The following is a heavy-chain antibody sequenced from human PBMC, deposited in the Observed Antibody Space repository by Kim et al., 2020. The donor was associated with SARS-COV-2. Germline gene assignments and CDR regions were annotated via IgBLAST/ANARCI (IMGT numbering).Heavy chain of an antibody. V-gene: IGHV1-58*01. CDR3: AAAGITMVRDKMGYYYYYGMDV. J-gene: IGHJ6*02. D-gene: IGHD3-10*01. CDR2: IVVGSGNT. Sequence: SVKVSCKASGFTFTSSAVQWVRQARGQRLEWIGWIVVGSGNTNYAQKFQERVTITRDMSTSTAYMELSSLRSEDTAVYYCAAAGITMVRDKMGYYYYYGMDVWGQGTTVTVSS. CDR1: GFTFTSSA.